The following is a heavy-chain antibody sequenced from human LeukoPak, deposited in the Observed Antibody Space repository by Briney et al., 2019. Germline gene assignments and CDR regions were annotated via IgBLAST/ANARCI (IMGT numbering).Heavy chain of an antibody. D-gene: IGHD6-13*01. Sequence: SVKVSCKASGGTFSSYAISWVRQAPGQGLEWMGGIIPIFGTANYAQKFQGRVTITTDGSTSTAYMELSSLRSEDTAVYYCATPRVAAAAGTKVAFDIWGQGTMVTVSS. CDR1: GGTFSSYA. J-gene: IGHJ3*02. CDR2: IIPIFGTA. CDR3: ATPRVAAAAGTKVAFDI. V-gene: IGHV1-69*05.